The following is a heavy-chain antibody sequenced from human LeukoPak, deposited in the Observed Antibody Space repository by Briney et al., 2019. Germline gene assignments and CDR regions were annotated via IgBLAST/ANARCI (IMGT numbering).Heavy chain of an antibody. CDR2: INPNSGGT. D-gene: IGHD3-22*01. Sequence: ASVKVSCKASGYTFTGYYMHWVRQAPGQGLEWMGWINPNSGGTNYAQKFQGRVTMTRDTSISTAYMELSRLRSDDTAVYYCARPNYHDSSGYTPFDYWGQGTLVTVSS. CDR1: GYTFTGYY. V-gene: IGHV1-2*02. CDR3: ARPNYHDSSGYTPFDY. J-gene: IGHJ4*02.